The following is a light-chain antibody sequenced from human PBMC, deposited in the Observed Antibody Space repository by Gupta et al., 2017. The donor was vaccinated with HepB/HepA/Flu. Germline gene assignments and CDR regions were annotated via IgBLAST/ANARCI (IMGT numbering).Light chain of an antibody. CDR3: QQYINWPLT. V-gene: IGKV3-15*01. CDR2: RAS. CDR1: QSVSDN. Sequence: EIVMTQSPATLSVSPGERVTLSCRASQSVSDNLAWYQQKSGQAPRLLFYRASTRATDIPARFSGSGSGTXFTLTIXSLQSEDFAVYYCQQYINWPLTFGXGTKVDIK. J-gene: IGKJ3*01.